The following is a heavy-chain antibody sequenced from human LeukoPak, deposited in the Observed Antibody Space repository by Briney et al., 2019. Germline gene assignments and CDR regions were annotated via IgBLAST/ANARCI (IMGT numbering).Heavy chain of an antibody. CDR1: GGSISSSSYY. CDR3: ARRGGNNGSGSYYRQRYYYYYMDV. Sequence: PSETLSLTCTVSGGSISSSSYYWGWIRQPPGKGLEWIGGIYYSGSTYYNPSLKSRVTISVDTSKNRFSLKLSSVTAADTAVYYCARRGGNNGSGSYYRQRYYYYYMDVWGKGTTVTISS. J-gene: IGHJ6*03. D-gene: IGHD3-10*01. CDR2: IYYSGST. V-gene: IGHV4-39*01.